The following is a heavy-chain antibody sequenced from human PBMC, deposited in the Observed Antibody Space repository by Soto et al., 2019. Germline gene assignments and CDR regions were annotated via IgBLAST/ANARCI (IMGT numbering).Heavy chain of an antibody. Sequence: GGSLRLSCAASGFTLSSSDMHWVRQSAGKGLEWVSAIGTAGDTYYSGSVKGRFTISRENAKNSLYLQMNSLRAEDTAVYYCARERVTEPTWDPFDIWGQGTMVTVS. V-gene: IGHV3-13*01. J-gene: IGHJ3*02. CDR3: ARERVTEPTWDPFDI. D-gene: IGHD1-20*01. CDR1: GFTLSSSD. CDR2: IGTAGDT.